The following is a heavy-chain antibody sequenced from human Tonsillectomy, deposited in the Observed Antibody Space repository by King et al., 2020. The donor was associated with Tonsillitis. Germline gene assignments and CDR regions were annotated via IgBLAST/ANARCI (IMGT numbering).Heavy chain of an antibody. CDR2: IYYCGGT. CDR1: GGSISSGGYY. D-gene: IGHD2-2*01. V-gene: IGHV4-31*03. J-gene: IGHJ4*02. CDR3: ASYHCSGTTCYWGY. Sequence: VQLQESGPGLVKPSQTLSLTCSVSGGSISSGGYYWSWIRQHPGKGLEWIGYIYYCGGTYYNPSLKSRVTMSVDTSKNQFSLSLTSVTAADTAVYFCASYHCSGTTCYWGYWGQGTLVTVSS.